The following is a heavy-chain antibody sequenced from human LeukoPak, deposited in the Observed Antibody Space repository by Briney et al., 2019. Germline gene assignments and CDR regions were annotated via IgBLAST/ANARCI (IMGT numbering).Heavy chain of an antibody. V-gene: IGHV3-74*01. D-gene: IGHD3-22*01. Sequence: GGSLRLSCAASGFTFSSYWMHWVRQAPGKGLVWVSRINSDGSSTSYADPVKGRFTISRDNAKNTLYLQMNSLRAEDTAVYYCARVDYYDSSGYYMDAFDIWGQGTMVTVSS. CDR2: INSDGSST. CDR1: GFTFSSYW. CDR3: ARVDYYDSSGYYMDAFDI. J-gene: IGHJ3*02.